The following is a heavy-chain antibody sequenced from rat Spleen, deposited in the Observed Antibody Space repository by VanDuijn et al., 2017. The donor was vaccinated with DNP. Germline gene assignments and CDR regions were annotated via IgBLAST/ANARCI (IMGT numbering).Heavy chain of an antibody. D-gene: IGHD1-11*01. CDR1: EITFSNYW. J-gene: IGHJ2*01. CDR2: IANGGGGT. Sequence: EVQLVESGGDLVQPGRSLKLSCVASEITFSNYWMTWIRQVPGKGLEWIASIANGGGGTYYPHSVRGRFTISRDDAKNTLYLQMNSLRSEDTATYYCTTDFERGYWGQGVMVTVSS. CDR3: TTDFERGY. V-gene: IGHV5-31*01.